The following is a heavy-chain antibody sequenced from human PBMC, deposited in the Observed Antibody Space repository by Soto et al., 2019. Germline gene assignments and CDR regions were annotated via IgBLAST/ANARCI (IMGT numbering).Heavy chain of an antibody. CDR1: GGSISSGGYY. J-gene: IGHJ4*01. V-gene: IGHV4-31*03. D-gene: IGHD3-22*01. Sequence: TLSLPFTVSGGSISSGGYYWSSIRQHPGKGLEWIGYIYYSGSTYYNPSLKSRVTISVDTSKNQFSLKLSSLTAADTAVYYCARLGDYYQAFDYWGHGALVTVSS. CDR3: ARLGDYYQAFDY. CDR2: IYYSGST.